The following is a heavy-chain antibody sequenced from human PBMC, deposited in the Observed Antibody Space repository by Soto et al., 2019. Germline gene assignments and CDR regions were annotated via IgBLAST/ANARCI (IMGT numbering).Heavy chain of an antibody. D-gene: IGHD6-13*01. J-gene: IGHJ4*02. CDR1: GDSITSSSNY. Sequence: QLQLQESGPGLVKPSATLSLSCTVSGDSITSSSNYWGWIRPPPGNGLEWIGSIYYSGSTYYNPSLKSRVTIAVDTSKNQSSMKLSSVTAADTAVYYCARHRTHSGSWVDYWGQGTLVTVSS. V-gene: IGHV4-39*01. CDR3: ARHRTHSGSWVDY. CDR2: IYYSGST.